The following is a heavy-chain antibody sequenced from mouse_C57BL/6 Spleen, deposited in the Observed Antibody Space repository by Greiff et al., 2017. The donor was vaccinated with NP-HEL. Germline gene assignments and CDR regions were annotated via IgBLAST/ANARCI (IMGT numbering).Heavy chain of an antibody. CDR2: IHPNSGST. V-gene: IGHV1-64*01. CDR1: GYTFTSYW. D-gene: IGHD2-1*01. Sequence: QVQLQQPGAELVKPGASVKLSCKASGYTFTSYWMHWVKQRPGQGLEWIGMIHPNSGSTNYNEKFKSKATLTVDKSSSTAYMQLSSLTSEDYAVYYCAKIREYGNYEAWFAYWGQGTLVTVSA. CDR3: AKIREYGNYEAWFAY. J-gene: IGHJ3*01.